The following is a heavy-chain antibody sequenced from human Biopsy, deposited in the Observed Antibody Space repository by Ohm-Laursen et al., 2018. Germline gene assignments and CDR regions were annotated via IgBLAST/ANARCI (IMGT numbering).Heavy chain of an antibody. CDR2: INRDSDTA. CDR1: GFIFDDHD. J-gene: IGHJ4*02. D-gene: IGHD3-16*01. CDR3: VKDRGGARASFHY. Sequence: SLRLSCAASGFIFDDHDMHWVRQAPGKGLGWGSRINRDSDTADYVDSVRGRFTISRDNARRTLFLQMNSLRPEDTALYYCVKDRGGARASFHYWGQGIRVAVSS. V-gene: IGHV3-9*01.